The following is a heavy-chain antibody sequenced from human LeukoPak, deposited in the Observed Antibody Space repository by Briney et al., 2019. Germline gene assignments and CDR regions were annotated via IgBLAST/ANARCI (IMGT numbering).Heavy chain of an antibody. CDR2: INHSGST. CDR3: ARQHPYYDILTGYYSPAYYFDY. D-gene: IGHD3-9*01. Sequence: SETLSLTCAVYGGSFSGYYWSWIRQPPGKGLEWIGEINHSGSTNYNPSLKSRVTISVDTSKNQFSLKLSSVTAADTAVYYCARQHPYYDILTGYYSPAYYFDYWGQGTLVTVSS. J-gene: IGHJ4*02. V-gene: IGHV4-34*01. CDR1: GGSFSGYY.